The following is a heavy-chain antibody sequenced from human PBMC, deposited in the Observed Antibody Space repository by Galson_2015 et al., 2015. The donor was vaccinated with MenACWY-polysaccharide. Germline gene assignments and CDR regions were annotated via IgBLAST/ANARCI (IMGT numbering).Heavy chain of an antibody. CDR3: ARDFGGDDTWCYYFDY. CDR1: RYTFTNYA. V-gene: IGHV1-2*06. CDR2: ISPNGGGT. D-gene: IGHD3-10*01. J-gene: IGHJ4*02. Sequence: SVKVSCKASRYTFTNYAMNWVRQAPGQGLEWMGPISPNGGGTNYEETFQGRVTMTRDTSISTTYMELSRLRTDDTAVDYCARDFGGDDTWCYYFDYWGQGTLVTVSS.